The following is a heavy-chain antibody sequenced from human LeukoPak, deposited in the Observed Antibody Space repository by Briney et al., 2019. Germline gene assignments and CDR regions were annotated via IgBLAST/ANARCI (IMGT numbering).Heavy chain of an antibody. D-gene: IGHD3-9*01. CDR3: AKDQSDILTGHIDY. V-gene: IGHV3-11*01. CDR1: GFTFSDYY. J-gene: IGHJ4*02. CDR2: ISISGTTI. Sequence: GGSLRLSCAASGFTFSDYYMNWIRQAPGKGLEWVSYISISGTTIYYADSVKGRFTISRDNAKNSLYLQMNSLRAEDTAVYYCAKDQSDILTGHIDYWGQGTLVTVSS.